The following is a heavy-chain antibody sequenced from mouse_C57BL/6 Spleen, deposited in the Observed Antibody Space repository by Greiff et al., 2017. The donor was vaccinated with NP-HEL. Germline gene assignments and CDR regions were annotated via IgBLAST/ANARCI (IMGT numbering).Heavy chain of an antibody. V-gene: IGHV1-81*01. D-gene: IGHD1-1*01. CDR3: AREDYGNFDY. CDR1: GYTFTSYG. CDR2: IYPRSGNI. J-gene: IGHJ2*01. Sequence: VQLQESGAELARPGASVKLSCKASGYTFTSYGISWVKQRTGQGLEWIGEIYPRSGNIYYNEKFKGKATLTADKSSSTAYMELRSLTSEDSAVYFCAREDYGNFDYWGQGTTRTVSS.